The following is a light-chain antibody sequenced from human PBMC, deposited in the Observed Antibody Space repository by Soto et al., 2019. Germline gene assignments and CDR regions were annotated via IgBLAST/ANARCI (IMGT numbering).Light chain of an antibody. J-gene: IGKJ1*01. V-gene: IGKV1-5*01. CDR2: DAS. CDR3: QQYNSYSPWI. Sequence: DLQMTQSPSTLSASVGDRVTITCRASQNVNKWLAWFQQKPGKVPKLLIFDASTLQAGVPSRFGGSGSWTEFTLPIRCLQPGDFGTYYCQQYNSYSPWILGPRTKAEI. CDR1: QNVNKW.